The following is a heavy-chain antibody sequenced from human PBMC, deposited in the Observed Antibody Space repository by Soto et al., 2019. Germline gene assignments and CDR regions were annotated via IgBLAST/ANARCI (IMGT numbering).Heavy chain of an antibody. Sequence: QVQLQESGPGLVKPSGTLSLTCAVSGGSISSSHWWTWVRQSPGKGLEYIGEISHSGTSNSNPSLESRVTLSVDKSKNPFSLTLTSVTAAETAVYYCPRLVLTITRAAVDAWGQGTLVIVSS. J-gene: IGHJ3*01. V-gene: IGHV4-4*02. CDR3: PRLVLTITRAAVDA. CDR2: ISHSGTS. D-gene: IGHD3-9*01. CDR1: GGSISSSHW.